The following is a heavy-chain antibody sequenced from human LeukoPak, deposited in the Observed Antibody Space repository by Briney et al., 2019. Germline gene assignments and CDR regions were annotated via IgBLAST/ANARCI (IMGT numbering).Heavy chain of an antibody. Sequence: GGSLRLSCVVSGFTFSSYWMHWVRQAPGKGLVWVSRINSDGSTTSYADSVKGRFTISRDNAKNTLYLQMNSLRAEDTAVYYCARVLTGTAPFDYWGQGTLVTVPS. CDR3: ARVLTGTAPFDY. CDR1: GFTFSSYW. CDR2: INSDGSTT. D-gene: IGHD7-27*01. V-gene: IGHV3-74*01. J-gene: IGHJ4*02.